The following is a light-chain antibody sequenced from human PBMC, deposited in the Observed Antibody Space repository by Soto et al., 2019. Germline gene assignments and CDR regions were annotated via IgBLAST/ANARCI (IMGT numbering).Light chain of an antibody. J-gene: IGLJ2*01. V-gene: IGLV1-44*01. CDR2: SSD. Sequence: QSVLTQPPSASETRGQRVTISCSGSTSNIGRNSVYWFRRLQGTTPKLLIHSSDQPPSGVPDRFAGSKSGASASLAISGLQSEDEADYYCAAWDDSLNVVLFGGGTKLTVL. CDR3: AAWDDSLNVVL. CDR1: TSNIGRNS.